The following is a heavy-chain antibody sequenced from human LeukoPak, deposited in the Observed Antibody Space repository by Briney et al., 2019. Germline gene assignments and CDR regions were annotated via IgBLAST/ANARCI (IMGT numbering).Heavy chain of an antibody. CDR2: IYTSGST. J-gene: IGHJ4*02. CDR3: ARESYYDSSGYYRRDFDY. V-gene: IGHV4-61*02. D-gene: IGHD3-22*01. CDR1: GGSIGSGSYY. Sequence: SQTLSLTCTVSGGSIGSGSYYWSWIRQPAGKGLEWIGRIYTSGSTNYNPSLKSRVTISVDTSKNQFSLKLSSVTAADTAVYYCARESYYDSSGYYRRDFDYWGQGTLVTVSS.